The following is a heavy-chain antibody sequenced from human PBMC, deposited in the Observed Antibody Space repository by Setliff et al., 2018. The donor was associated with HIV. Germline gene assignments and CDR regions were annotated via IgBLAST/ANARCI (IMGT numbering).Heavy chain of an antibody. CDR1: GGSISSSSYF. J-gene: IGHJ4*02. V-gene: IGHV4-39*07. D-gene: IGHD2-2*01. Sequence: KSSETLSLTCAVSGGSISSSSYFWGWIRQSPGKGLEWIGEIFHTGSTNYNPSLKSRVTISVDTSKNHFSLNVSSLTAADTALYFCARLMPNWDYFDYWGQGTQVTVSS. CDR3: ARLMPNWDYFDY. CDR2: IFHTGST.